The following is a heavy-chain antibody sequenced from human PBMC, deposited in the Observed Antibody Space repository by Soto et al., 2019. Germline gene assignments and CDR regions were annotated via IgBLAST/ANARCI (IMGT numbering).Heavy chain of an antibody. CDR3: ARQVPYSSSWYPTLYVGVLSYFDY. D-gene: IGHD6-13*01. CDR2: IYYSGST. V-gene: IGHV4-59*08. J-gene: IGHJ4*02. Sequence: QVQLQESGPGLVKPSETLSLTCTVSGGSISSYYWSWIRQPPGKGLEWIGYIYYSGSTNYNPSLKSRVTISVYTSKNQFSLKLSSVTAADTAVYYCARQVPYSSSWYPTLYVGVLSYFDYWGQGTLVTVSS. CDR1: GGSISSYY.